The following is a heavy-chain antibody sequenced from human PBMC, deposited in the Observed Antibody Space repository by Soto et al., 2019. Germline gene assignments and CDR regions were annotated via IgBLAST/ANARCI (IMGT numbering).Heavy chain of an antibody. CDR1: GFNFSDFY. CDR2: ISSTSTYT. Sequence: GGSLRLSCTGTGFNFSDFYMSWLRQAPGKGLEWISYISSTSTYTNYADSVQGRFTTSRDNSKQSLYLQLHNLRAGDSAVYYCAKDQLRNRGSFEYCGQGTLVTVSS. CDR3: AKDQLRNRGSFEY. J-gene: IGHJ4*02. D-gene: IGHD6-6*01. V-gene: IGHV3-11*06.